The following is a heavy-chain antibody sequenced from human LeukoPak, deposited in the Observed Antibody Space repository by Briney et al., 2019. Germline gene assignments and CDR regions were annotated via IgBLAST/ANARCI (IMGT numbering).Heavy chain of an antibody. J-gene: IGHJ3*02. D-gene: IGHD6-19*01. CDR1: GYSFPAKY. V-gene: IGHV1-2*02. Sequence: ASVKVSCKASGYSFPAKYMHWVRQAPGEGLEWMGWINPNSGGTKYAQKFQGRVTMTRDTSINTAYMEVRRLTSDDTAVYYCARERGTLAVAGDAVDIWGQGTMVTVSS. CDR3: ARERGTLAVAGDAVDI. CDR2: INPNSGGT.